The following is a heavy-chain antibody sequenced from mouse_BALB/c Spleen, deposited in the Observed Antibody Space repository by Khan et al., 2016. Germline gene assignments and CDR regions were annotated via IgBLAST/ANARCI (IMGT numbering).Heavy chain of an antibody. Sequence: QVQLQQPGTELVRPGASVKLSCKASGYSFTRYWMNWVKQRPGQGLEWIGMIHPSDSESRLNQKFKDKATLTVDNSSSIAYMKLSSPTSEDAAVYYCTRSAYGNHPYYAIDYWGQGTSVTVSS. CDR2: IHPSDSES. CDR1: GYSFTRYW. CDR3: TRSAYGNHPYYAIDY. V-gene: IGHV1-61*01. D-gene: IGHD2-1*01. J-gene: IGHJ4*01.